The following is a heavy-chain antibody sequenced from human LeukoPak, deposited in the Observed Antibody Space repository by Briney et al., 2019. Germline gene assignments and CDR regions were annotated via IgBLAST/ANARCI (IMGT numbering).Heavy chain of an antibody. J-gene: IGHJ4*02. CDR1: GGSTSSNY. Sequence: SETLSLTCTVSGGSTSSNYWSWIRQPPGKGLEWIGYISYSGSTNYNPSLKSRVTIFVDTSKNQFSLKLSSVTAADTAVYYCASRVQLWLPFVYWGQGTLVTVSS. D-gene: IGHD5-18*01. V-gene: IGHV4-59*12. CDR2: ISYSGST. CDR3: ASRVQLWLPFVY.